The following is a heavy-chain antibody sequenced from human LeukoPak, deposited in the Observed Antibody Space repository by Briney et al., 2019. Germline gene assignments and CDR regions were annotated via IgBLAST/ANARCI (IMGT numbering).Heavy chain of an antibody. J-gene: IGHJ4*02. CDR2: IYPGDSDT. Sequence: PGESLKISCKGSGYSFTSYWIGWVRQMPGKGLEWMGIIYPGDSDTRYSPSFQGQVTISADKSISTAYLQWSSLKASDTAMYYCARQGEYYYDSRGFDYFDYWGQGTLVTVSS. D-gene: IGHD3-22*01. V-gene: IGHV5-51*01. CDR3: ARQGEYYYDSRGFDYFDY. CDR1: GYSFTSYW.